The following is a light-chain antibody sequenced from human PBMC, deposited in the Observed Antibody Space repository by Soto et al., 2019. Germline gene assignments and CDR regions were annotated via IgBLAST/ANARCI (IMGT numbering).Light chain of an antibody. V-gene: IGKV1-39*01. CDR2: ASY. CDR1: QSISSH. Sequence: DIQITQSPSSLSASVGDRVTITCRASQSISSHLNWYRHKPGRPPRLLIFASYILEGGVPSRFSGSGSDTYFTLTIDSLQPEDVATYYCQHSYITPRYTFGQGTKVEI. J-gene: IGKJ2*01. CDR3: QHSYITPRYT.